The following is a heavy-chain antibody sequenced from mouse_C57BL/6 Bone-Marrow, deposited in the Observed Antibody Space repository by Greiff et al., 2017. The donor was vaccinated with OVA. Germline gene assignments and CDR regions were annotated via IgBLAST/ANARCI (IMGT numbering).Heavy chain of an antibody. Sequence: EVLLVESGGGLVQSGRSLRLSCATSGFTFSDFYMAWVRQAPGKGLEWIAASRNKANDYTTEYSASVKGRFIVSRYTSQSILYLQMNALRAEDTAIYYCARDPINAMDYWGQGTSVTVSS. CDR2: SRNKANDYTT. CDR1: GFTFSDFY. J-gene: IGHJ4*01. V-gene: IGHV7-1*01. CDR3: ARDPINAMDY.